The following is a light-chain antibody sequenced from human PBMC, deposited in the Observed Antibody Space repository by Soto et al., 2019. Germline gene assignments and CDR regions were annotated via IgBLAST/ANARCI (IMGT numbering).Light chain of an antibody. CDR2: EGS. Sequence: QSVLTQPASVSGSPGQSITISCTGTSSDVGSYNLVSWYQQHPGKAPKLMIYEGSKRPSGVSNRFSGSKSGNTASLTISGLQAEDEAAYYCCSYAGSSTSPYVFGTGTKVTVL. V-gene: IGLV2-23*01. CDR1: SSDVGSYNL. J-gene: IGLJ1*01. CDR3: CSYAGSSTSPYV.